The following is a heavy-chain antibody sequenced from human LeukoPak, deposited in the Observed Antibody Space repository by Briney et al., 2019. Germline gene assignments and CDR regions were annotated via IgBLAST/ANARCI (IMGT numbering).Heavy chain of an antibody. CDR1: GGTFSSYA. D-gene: IGHD2-2*01. V-gene: IGHV1-69*01. CDR2: IIPIFGTA. Sequence: SVKVSCKASGGTFSSYAISWVRQAPGQGLEWMGGIIPIFGTANYAQKFQGRVTITADESTSTAYMELSSLRSEDTAVYYCARSKLGYCSSTSCYLYGMDVWGQGTTVTVSS. J-gene: IGHJ6*02. CDR3: ARSKLGYCSSTSCYLYGMDV.